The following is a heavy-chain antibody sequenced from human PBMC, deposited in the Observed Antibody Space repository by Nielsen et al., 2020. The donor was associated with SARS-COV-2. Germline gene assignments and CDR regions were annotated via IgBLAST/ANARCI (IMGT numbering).Heavy chain of an antibody. D-gene: IGHD6-13*01. J-gene: IGHJ4*02. V-gene: IGHV3-30-3*01. Sequence: GESLKISCAASGFTFSSYAMHWVRQAPGKGLEWVAVISYDGSNKYYADSVKGRFTISRDNSKNTLYLQMNSLRAEDTAVYYCARADSSSWYNYFDYWGQGTLVTVSS. CDR3: ARADSSSWYNYFDY. CDR1: GFTFSSYA. CDR2: ISYDGSNK.